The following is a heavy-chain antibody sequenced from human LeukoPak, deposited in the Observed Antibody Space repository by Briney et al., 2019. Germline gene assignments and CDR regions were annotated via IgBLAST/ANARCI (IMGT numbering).Heavy chain of an antibody. CDR1: RYTLTELS. J-gene: IGHJ4*02. CDR2: FDPEDGET. CDR3: ATDLFFSSGYYVDY. Sequence: ASVKVSCKVSRYTLTELSMHWVRQAPGKGLEWMGGFDPEDGETIYAQKFQGRVTMTEDTPTDTAYMELSSLRSEDTAVYYCATDLFFSSGYYVDYWGQGTLVTVSS. D-gene: IGHD3-22*01. V-gene: IGHV1-24*01.